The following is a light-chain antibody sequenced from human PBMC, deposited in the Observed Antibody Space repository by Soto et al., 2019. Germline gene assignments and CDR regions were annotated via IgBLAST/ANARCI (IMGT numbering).Light chain of an antibody. Sequence: EIVMTQSPATLSVPPGERATLSCRASQSVSSNLAWYQQKPGQAPRLLIYGASTRATGIPARFSGSGSGTEFTLTISSLQSEEFAVYYCQQYNNWLTFGGGTKVDIK. J-gene: IGKJ4*01. V-gene: IGKV3-15*01. CDR1: QSVSSN. CDR3: QQYNNWLT. CDR2: GAS.